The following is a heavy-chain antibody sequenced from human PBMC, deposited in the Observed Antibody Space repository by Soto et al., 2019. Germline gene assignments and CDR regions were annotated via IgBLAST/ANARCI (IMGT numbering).Heavy chain of an antibody. J-gene: IGHJ3*02. CDR2: IIPIFGTA. CDR1: GGTFSSYA. Sequence: QVQLVQSGAEVKKPGSSVKVSCKASGGTFSSYAISWVRQAPGQGLEWMGGIIPIFGTANYAQKFQGRVTITADKSTSTAYIELSSLRSEDTAVYYCARRLIVVLPAAISRGHAFDIWGQGTMVTVSS. V-gene: IGHV1-69*06. D-gene: IGHD2-2*01. CDR3: ARRLIVVLPAAISRGHAFDI.